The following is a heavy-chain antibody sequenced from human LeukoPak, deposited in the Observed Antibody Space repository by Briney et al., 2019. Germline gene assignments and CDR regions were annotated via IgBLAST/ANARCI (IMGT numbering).Heavy chain of an antibody. CDR1: GYTLIGYY. CDR3: ATYPLSGYWYYFHY. Sequence: ASVKVSCKASGYTLIGYYVHWVRQAPGQGLEWMGWINPNSGGTNYAQKFQGRVTMTRDTSISTAYMELSRLRSDDTAVYYCATYPLSGYWYYFHYWGQGTLVTVSS. CDR2: INPNSGGT. V-gene: IGHV1-2*02. D-gene: IGHD3-22*01. J-gene: IGHJ4*02.